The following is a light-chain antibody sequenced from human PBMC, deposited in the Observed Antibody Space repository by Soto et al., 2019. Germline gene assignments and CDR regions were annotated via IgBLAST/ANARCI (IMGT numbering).Light chain of an antibody. CDR1: QGIGDR. CDR3: QQYGSSPIT. V-gene: IGKV1-12*01. CDR2: FAS. Sequence: DIQMTQSPSSVSASVGDRVTLTCRASQGIGDRLAWYQQKPGKVPQLLIYFASTLGSGVPSRFSGSGSGTDFILTISRLEPEDFAVYYCQQYGSSPITFGQGTRLEIK. J-gene: IGKJ5*01.